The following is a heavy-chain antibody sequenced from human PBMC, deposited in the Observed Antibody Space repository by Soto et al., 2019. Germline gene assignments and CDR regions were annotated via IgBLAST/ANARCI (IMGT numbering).Heavy chain of an antibody. J-gene: IGHJ5*02. Sequence: GGSLRLSCAASGFPVSSSYMSWVRQAPGKGLEWVSVIYSGGSTYYADSVKGRFTISRDNSKNTLYLQMNSLRAEDTAVYYCARIPHSYRSFDPWCQGTLDTVSS. CDR3: ARIPHSYRSFDP. V-gene: IGHV3-66*01. CDR2: IYSGGST. CDR1: GFPVSSSY.